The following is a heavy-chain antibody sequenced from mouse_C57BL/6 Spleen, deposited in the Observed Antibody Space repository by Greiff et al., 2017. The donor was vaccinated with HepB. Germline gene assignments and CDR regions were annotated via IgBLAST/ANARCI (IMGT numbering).Heavy chain of an antibody. CDR1: GFTFSDYY. D-gene: IGHD1-1*01. Sequence: EVKLVESEGGLVQPGSSMKLSCTASGFTFSDYYMAWVRQVPEKGLEWVANINYDGSSTYYLDSLKSRFIISRDNAKNILYLQMSSLKSEDTATYYCAREGVVATEGYFDVWGTGTTVTVSS. J-gene: IGHJ1*03. V-gene: IGHV5-16*01. CDR2: INYDGSST. CDR3: AREGVVATEGYFDV.